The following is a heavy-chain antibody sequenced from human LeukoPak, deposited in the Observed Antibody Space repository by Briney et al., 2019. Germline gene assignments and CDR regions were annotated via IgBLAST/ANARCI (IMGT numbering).Heavy chain of an antibody. Sequence: GGSLRLSCAASGFTFSSYGMSWVHQAPGKGLEWVSAISGSGGSTYYADSVKGRFTISRDNSKNTLYLQMNRLRAEDTAVYYCAKFGDWSFDYWGQGTLVTVSS. D-gene: IGHD2-21*02. CDR1: GFTFSSYG. J-gene: IGHJ4*02. CDR2: ISGSGGST. CDR3: AKFGDWSFDY. V-gene: IGHV3-23*01.